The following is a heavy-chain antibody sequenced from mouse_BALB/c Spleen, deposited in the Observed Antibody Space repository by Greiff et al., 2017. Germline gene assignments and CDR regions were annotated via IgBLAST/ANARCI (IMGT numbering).Heavy chain of an antibody. J-gene: IGHJ4*01. Sequence: VQLKESGPGLVKPSQSLSLTCSVTGYSITSGYYWNWIRQFPGNKLEWMGYISYDGSNNYNPSLKNRISVTRDTSKNQFFLKLNSVTTEDTATYYCAPAMITTDAMDYWGQGTSVTVSS. V-gene: IGHV3-6*02. CDR3: APAMITTDAMDY. D-gene: IGHD2-4*01. CDR2: ISYDGSN. CDR1: GYSITSGYY.